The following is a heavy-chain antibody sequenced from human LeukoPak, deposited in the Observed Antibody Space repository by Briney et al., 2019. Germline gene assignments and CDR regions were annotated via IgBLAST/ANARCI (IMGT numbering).Heavy chain of an antibody. CDR1: GGSISSYY. J-gene: IGHJ4*02. D-gene: IGHD6-6*01. Sequence: SETLSLTCSVSGGSISSYYWNWIRQTPGKGLEWIGYIYYSGSTNYNPSLKSRVTISVDTSKNQFSLKLSSVTAADTAVYYCARYSRSKFDYWGQGTLVTVSS. V-gene: IGHV4-59*01. CDR3: ARYSRSKFDY. CDR2: IYYSGST.